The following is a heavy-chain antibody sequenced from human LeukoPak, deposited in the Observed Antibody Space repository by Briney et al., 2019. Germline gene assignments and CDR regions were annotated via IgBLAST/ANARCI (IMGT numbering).Heavy chain of an antibody. D-gene: IGHD3-22*01. V-gene: IGHV4-59*08. CDR2: IYYSGST. J-gene: IGHJ3*02. CDR3: ARIRITMIEDAFDI. CDR1: GSSISSYY. Sequence: SETLSLTCTVSGSSISSYYWSWIRQPPGKGLEWIGYIYYSGSTNYNPSLKSRVTISVDTSKNQFSLKLSSVTAADTAVYYCARIRITMIEDAFDIWGQGTMVTVSS.